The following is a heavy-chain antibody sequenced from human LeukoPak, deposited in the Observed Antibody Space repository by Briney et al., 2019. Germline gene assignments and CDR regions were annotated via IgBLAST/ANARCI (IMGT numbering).Heavy chain of an antibody. Sequence: GGSLRLSCAASGFTFHDYAMHWVRQAPGKGLEWVSGISWSSGSIVYADSVKGRFTISRDNAKNSLYLQMDSLRAEDTALYYCAKLAAAGKREFDCWGQGTLVTVSS. V-gene: IGHV3-9*01. CDR1: GFTFHDYA. J-gene: IGHJ4*02. CDR2: ISWSSGSI. CDR3: AKLAAAGKREFDC. D-gene: IGHD6-13*01.